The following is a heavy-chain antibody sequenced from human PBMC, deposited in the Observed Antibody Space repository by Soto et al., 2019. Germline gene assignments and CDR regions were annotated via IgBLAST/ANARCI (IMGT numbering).Heavy chain of an antibody. CDR3: AREPLGLYDFWSGYYGPARGMDV. Sequence: SETLSLTCAVYGGSFSGYYWSWIRQPPGKGLEWIGKINHSGSTNYNPSLKSRVTISEDTSMHQFSLKLSAVTAADTAGFYCAREPLGLYDFWSGYYGPARGMDVWGQGTTVTVSS. J-gene: IGHJ6*02. V-gene: IGHV4-34*01. CDR2: INHSGST. CDR1: GGSFSGYY. D-gene: IGHD3-3*01.